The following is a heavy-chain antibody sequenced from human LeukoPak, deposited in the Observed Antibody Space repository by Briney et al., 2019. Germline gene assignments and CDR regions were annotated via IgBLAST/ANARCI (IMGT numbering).Heavy chain of an antibody. V-gene: IGHV3-23*01. D-gene: IGHD5-18*01. CDR1: AFTFSSYG. CDR2: ISGDGRDI. CDR3: AREGGIQLWSRYYFDY. Sequence: GGSLRLSCAASAFTFSSYGMSWVRQAPGKGLEWVSAISGDGRDIFYADAVKGRFTISRDNSKNTLYLQMNSLRDEDTAVYYCAREGGIQLWSRYYFDYWGQGTLVTVSS. J-gene: IGHJ4*02.